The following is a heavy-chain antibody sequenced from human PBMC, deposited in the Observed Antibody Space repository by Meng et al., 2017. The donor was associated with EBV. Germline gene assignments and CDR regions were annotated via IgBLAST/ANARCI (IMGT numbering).Heavy chain of an antibody. Sequence: VQVGQSGAWGEQAGSAGKVPCESSGGTFRSDAVSWVRQAPGQGLEWMGGLIPMSDSPHYAQKFQGRVTMTADESTNTHYMALSGLRFEDTAVYYCASESGRGFTPDYWGQGTLVTVSS. D-gene: IGHD3-10*01. V-gene: IGHV1-69*01. CDR1: GGTFRSDA. CDR2: LIPMSDSP. CDR3: ASESGRGFTPDY. J-gene: IGHJ4*02.